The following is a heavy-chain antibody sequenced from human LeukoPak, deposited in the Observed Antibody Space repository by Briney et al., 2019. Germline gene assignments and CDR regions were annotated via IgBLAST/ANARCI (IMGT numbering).Heavy chain of an antibody. CDR2: IRPSDSDT. CDR3: ARRISITGREFDY. Sequence: GESLKISCKGSGFDFATYWIAWVRQMPGEGLEWMGIIRPSDSDTRYSPSVQGQVIISADKSISTAHLQWGSLKDPDTAIYYCARRISITGREFDYWGQGTLVSVSS. CDR1: GFDFATYW. D-gene: IGHD1-20*01. J-gene: IGHJ4*02. V-gene: IGHV5-51*01.